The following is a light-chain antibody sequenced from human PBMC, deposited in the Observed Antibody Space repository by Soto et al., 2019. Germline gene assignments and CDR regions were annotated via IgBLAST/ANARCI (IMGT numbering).Light chain of an antibody. CDR1: QGIHTA. Sequence: AIQLTQSPSSLSASVGDIAIITCPGSQGIHTALAWYQQKPGNAPMLXXYDASTVEAGVPSRFSGSGSGTDFTLTISSLQPEDFAVYYCQQRSNWPPITFGQGTRLEI. J-gene: IGKJ5*01. CDR3: QQRSNWPPIT. V-gene: IGKV1D-13*01. CDR2: DAS.